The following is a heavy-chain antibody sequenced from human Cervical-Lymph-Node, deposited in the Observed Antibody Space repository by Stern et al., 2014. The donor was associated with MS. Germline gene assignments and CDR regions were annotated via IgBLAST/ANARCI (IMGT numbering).Heavy chain of an antibody. D-gene: IGHD3-22*01. J-gene: IGHJ3*01. CDR1: GYTFSNFW. CDR2: IYPADSDT. CDR3: VRRRDSAGYDTFDL. V-gene: IGHV5-51*01. Sequence: VQLVESGAEGKKPGESLKISCRTSGYTFSNFWIGWVRQMPGKGLEGMGVIYPADSDTTYSPSFQGQVTISADESISTAYLQWRSLKASDTAMYYCVRRRDSAGYDTFDLWGQGTMLIVSS.